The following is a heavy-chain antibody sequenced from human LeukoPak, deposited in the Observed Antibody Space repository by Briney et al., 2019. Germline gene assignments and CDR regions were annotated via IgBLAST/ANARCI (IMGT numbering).Heavy chain of an antibody. V-gene: IGHV3-33*01. CDR1: GFTFSISG. J-gene: IGHJ6*02. CDR3: ARANYGSGSNYYYGLDV. Sequence: GGSLRLSCGASGFTFSISGMHWVRQAPGKGPEWVAVIWFDGSNKYYADSVKGRFTISRDNSKNTLYLQINSLRAEDTAVYYCARANYGSGSNYYYGLDVWGQGTTVTVSS. D-gene: IGHD3-10*01. CDR2: IWFDGSNK.